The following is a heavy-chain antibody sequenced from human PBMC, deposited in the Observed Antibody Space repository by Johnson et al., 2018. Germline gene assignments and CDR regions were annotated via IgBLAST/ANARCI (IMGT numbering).Heavy chain of an antibody. J-gene: IGHJ6*02. CDR3: ARASHSNNWYHYGLDV. Sequence: QVQLQESGAEVKKXGASXKVXCKASGYTFTSYHVPWVRQAPGQGLEWMGLINPSGGSTTYSQKLQGRVTVTRGTSTSTVYMEVNSLRAEDTAVYYCARASHSNNWYHYGLDVWGQGTTVTVSS. CDR2: INPSGGST. V-gene: IGHV1-46*04. CDR1: GYTFTSYH. D-gene: IGHD6-13*01.